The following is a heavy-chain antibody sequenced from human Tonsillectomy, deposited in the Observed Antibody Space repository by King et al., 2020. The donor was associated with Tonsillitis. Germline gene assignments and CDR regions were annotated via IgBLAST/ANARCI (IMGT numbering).Heavy chain of an antibody. CDR3: AALVPAAIN. V-gene: IGHV4-34*01. Sequence: VQLQQWGAGLLKPSETLSLTCAVYGGSFSGYSWSWIRQPPGKGLEWIGEINHSGGTNYSPSLKSRVTISVDTSKNQFSLNLSSVTAADTAVYYCAALVPAAINWGQGTLVTVSS. CDR1: GGSFSGYS. D-gene: IGHD2-2*01. CDR2: INHSGGT. J-gene: IGHJ1*01.